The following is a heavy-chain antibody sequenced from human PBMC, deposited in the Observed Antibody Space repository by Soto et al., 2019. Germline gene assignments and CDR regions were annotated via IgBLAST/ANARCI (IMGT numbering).Heavy chain of an antibody. CDR2: MNPINGAT. CDR1: GYDFTAYD. CDR3: GRGPSPRAPAGGTPYYYAMDV. J-gene: IGHJ6*02. Sequence: ASVKVSCKASGYDFTAYDINWVRQASGQGLEWMGWMNPINGATGTARRFQGRVSLSRNTAIGTAYLELTSLRSDDTAVYYCGRGPSPRAPAGGTPYYYAMDVGGQGTTVTVSS. V-gene: IGHV1-8*02. D-gene: IGHD6-13*01.